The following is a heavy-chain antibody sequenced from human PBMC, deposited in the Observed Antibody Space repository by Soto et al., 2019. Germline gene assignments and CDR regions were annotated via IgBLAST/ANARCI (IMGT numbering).Heavy chain of an antibody. D-gene: IGHD6-6*01. Sequence: EAQLVESGGGLVQPGGSLRLSCAASGFTFSVYTMHWVRQSPGKGLEWISSITSSGTTISYADSVKGRFTISRDNAKSSLFLQMDTLRDEDTAVYYCARDGYGTSSDWPWFDPWGQGTLVTVSS. J-gene: IGHJ5*02. CDR1: GFTFSVYT. V-gene: IGHV3-48*02. CDR2: ITSSGTTI. CDR3: ARDGYGTSSDWPWFDP.